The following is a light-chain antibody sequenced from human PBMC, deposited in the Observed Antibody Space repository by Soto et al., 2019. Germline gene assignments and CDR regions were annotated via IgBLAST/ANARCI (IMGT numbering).Light chain of an antibody. CDR3: QQRSNWPPLLT. V-gene: IGKV3-11*01. CDR2: EAS. J-gene: IGKJ4*01. Sequence: EIVLTQSPATLSLSPGERATLSCRASQSVSSYLAWYQQKPGQAPRLLSYEASNRATGIPARFSGSGSGTDVTLTISSLEPEDFAGYYCQQRSNWPPLLTFGGGTKVEIK. CDR1: QSVSSY.